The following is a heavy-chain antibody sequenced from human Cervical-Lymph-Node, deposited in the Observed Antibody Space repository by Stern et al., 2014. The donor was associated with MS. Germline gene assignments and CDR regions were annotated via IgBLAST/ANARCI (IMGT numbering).Heavy chain of an antibody. J-gene: IGHJ5*02. CDR3: AQDLGRNRFDP. D-gene: IGHD3-16*01. Sequence: EVQLVESGGGLVQPGRSLRLPCEASGFTFDDYSMHWVRQRPGKGLEWVSGITYDSDTIEYVDSVKGRFTISRDNAKNSLYLQMHSLGPEDTAVYYCAQDLGRNRFDPWGQGTPVTVSS. CDR1: GFTFDDYS. CDR2: ITYDSDTI. V-gene: IGHV3-9*01.